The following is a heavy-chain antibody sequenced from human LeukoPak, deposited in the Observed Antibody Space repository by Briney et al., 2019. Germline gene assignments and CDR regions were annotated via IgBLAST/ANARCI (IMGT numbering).Heavy chain of an antibody. CDR2: INHSGST. D-gene: IGHD5-12*01. CDR1: GASFSGYY. V-gene: IGHV4-34*01. Sequence: PSETLSLTCAVYGASFSGYYWSWIRQPPGKGLEWIGEINHSGSTNYNPSLKSRVTISVDTSKNQFSLKLSSVTAADTAVYYCAREVVDIVATIDYWGQGTLVTVSS. CDR3: AREVVDIVATIDY. J-gene: IGHJ4*02.